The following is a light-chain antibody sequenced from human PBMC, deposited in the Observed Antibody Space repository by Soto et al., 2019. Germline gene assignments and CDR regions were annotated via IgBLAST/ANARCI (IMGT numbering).Light chain of an antibody. V-gene: IGKV3-20*01. Sequence: EIVLTQSPGTLSLSPGERATLSCRTSQSVSNAYVTWYQQKRGQPPRLLIFGASNRATGIPDRFSGSGSGTEFTLTSSRVEPEDFAVYYCQQYNRSPYTFGQGSKLE. J-gene: IGKJ2*01. CDR2: GAS. CDR3: QQYNRSPYT. CDR1: QSVSNAY.